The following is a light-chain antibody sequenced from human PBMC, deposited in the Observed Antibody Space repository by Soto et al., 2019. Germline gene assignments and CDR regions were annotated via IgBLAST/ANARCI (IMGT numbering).Light chain of an antibody. CDR3: SSYTSSSTPWV. CDR2: EVS. CDR1: SSDVGGYNY. Sequence: QSALTQPASVSGSPGQSITISCTGTSSDVGGYNYVSWYQQHPGKAPKLMIYEVSNRPSGVSNRFSGSKSGNTASLTISGLQAEDEADYYCSSYTSSSTPWVFGTRTKLTVL. J-gene: IGLJ1*01. V-gene: IGLV2-14*01.